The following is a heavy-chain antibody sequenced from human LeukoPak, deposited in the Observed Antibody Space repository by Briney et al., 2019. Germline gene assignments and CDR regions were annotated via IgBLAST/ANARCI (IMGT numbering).Heavy chain of an antibody. CDR2: IYSGGST. V-gene: IGHV3-53*01. Sequence: GGCLRLSCAASGFTVSRNYMSWVRQAPGKGLEWVSVIYSGGSTYYADSVKGRFTISRDISKNTLYLQMNSLRAEDTAVYYCARNFFDYWGQGTLVTVSS. CDR1: GFTVSRNY. CDR3: ARNFFDY. J-gene: IGHJ4*02.